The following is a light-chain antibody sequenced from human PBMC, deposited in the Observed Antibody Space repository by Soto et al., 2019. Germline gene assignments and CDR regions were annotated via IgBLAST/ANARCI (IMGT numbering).Light chain of an antibody. J-gene: IGLJ3*02. Sequence: QPVLTQPASVSGSPGQSIAISCTGTRSDVGSRDSVSWYQHHPGKAPKLMIYDVNIRPSGVSHRFSGSKSGNTASLTISGLQAKDEADYSCASYTTTNTLVFGGGTKLTVL. CDR2: DVN. CDR1: RSDVGSRDS. V-gene: IGLV2-14*03. CDR3: ASYTTTNTLV.